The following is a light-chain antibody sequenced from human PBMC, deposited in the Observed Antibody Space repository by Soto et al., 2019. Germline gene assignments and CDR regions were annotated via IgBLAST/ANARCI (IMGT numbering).Light chain of an antibody. J-gene: IGKJ1*01. CDR2: LGS. CDR3: VQALQTPPT. V-gene: IGKV2-28*01. Sequence: DIVMTQSPLSLPVTPGEPASISCRSSQSLLHSNGYNYLDWYLQKPGQSPQLLIYLGSNRASGVPDRFSGSGSGTDFTLKISRVEAEDVVVYYCVQALQTPPTFGQGTKVEIK. CDR1: QSLLHSNGYNY.